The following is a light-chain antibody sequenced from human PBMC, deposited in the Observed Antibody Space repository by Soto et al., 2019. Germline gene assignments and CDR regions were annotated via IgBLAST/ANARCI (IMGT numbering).Light chain of an antibody. CDR1: QSMSSW. V-gene: IGKV1-5*03. Sequence: DIQMTQSPSTLSASVGDKVTITCRASQSMSSWLAWYQQKPGKAPKLLIYKASILESGVPSRFSGSGSGTEFTLTISSLQPDAFAAYYCQQYQSYSHFGQGTKVEIK. CDR2: KAS. CDR3: QQYQSYSH. J-gene: IGKJ1*01.